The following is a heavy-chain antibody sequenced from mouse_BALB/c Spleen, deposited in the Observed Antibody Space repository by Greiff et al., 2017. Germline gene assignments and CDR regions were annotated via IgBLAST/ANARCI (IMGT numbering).Heavy chain of an antibody. J-gene: IGHJ4*01. CDR3: ARRGLRLQAMDY. CDR1: GYTFTSYW. D-gene: IGHD1-2*01. CDR2: IDPSDSYT. Sequence: VQLQQPGAELVKPGASVKLSCKASGYTFTSYWMHWVKQRPGQGLEWIGEIDPSDSYTNYNQKFKGKATLTVDKSSSTAYMQLSSLTSEDSAVYYCARRGLRLQAMDYWGQGTSVTVSS. V-gene: IGHV1-69*02.